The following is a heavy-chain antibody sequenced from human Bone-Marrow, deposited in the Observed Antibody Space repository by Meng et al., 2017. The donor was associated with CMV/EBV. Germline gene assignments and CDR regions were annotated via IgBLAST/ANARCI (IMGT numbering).Heavy chain of an antibody. D-gene: IGHD2-8*01. V-gene: IGHV3-30-3*01. J-gene: IGHJ6*02. CDR3: ARSADTYGQRNYYYYALDV. Sequence: GESLKISCAASGFAFTSYAMHWARQAPGKGPEWVVLISFEGINKGYADSVKGRFTISRDNSKNTLYLQINRLTTEDTSVYYCARSADTYGQRNYYYYALDVWGQGTKVTVSS. CDR2: ISFEGINK. CDR1: GFAFTSYA.